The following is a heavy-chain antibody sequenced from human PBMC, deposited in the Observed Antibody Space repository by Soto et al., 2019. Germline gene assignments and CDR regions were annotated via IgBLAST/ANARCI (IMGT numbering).Heavy chain of an antibody. D-gene: IGHD1-26*01. CDR1: GFTFSSYA. CDR2: ISGSGGST. CDR3: ARRGSGSYYDS. J-gene: IGHJ4*02. Sequence: EVQLLESGGGLVQPGGSLRLSCAASGFTFSSYAMRWVRQAPGKGLEWVSAISGSGGSTYYADSVKGRFTISRDNSKNTLSLQMNSLRAEDTAVYYCARRGSGSYYDSWGKGTLVTVSS. V-gene: IGHV3-23*01.